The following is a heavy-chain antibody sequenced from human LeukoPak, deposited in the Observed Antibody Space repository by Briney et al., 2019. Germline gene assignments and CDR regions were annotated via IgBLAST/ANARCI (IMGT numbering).Heavy chain of an antibody. V-gene: IGHV3-23*01. Sequence: GSLRLSCAASGFTFSSYAMSWVRQAPGKGRGWVSAISGSGGSTYYADSVKGRFTISRDNSKNTLSLQMNSLSADDTAVYYCAQDPLPYYDFWSGYSQVGYFDYWGQGTLVTVSS. D-gene: IGHD3-3*01. CDR3: AQDPLPYYDFWSGYSQVGYFDY. CDR1: GFTFSSYA. CDR2: ISGSGGST. J-gene: IGHJ4*02.